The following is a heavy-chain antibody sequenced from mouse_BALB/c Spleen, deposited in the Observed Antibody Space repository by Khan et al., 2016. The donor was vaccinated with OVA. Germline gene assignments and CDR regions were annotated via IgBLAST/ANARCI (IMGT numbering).Heavy chain of an antibody. CDR1: GYTFTNYT. V-gene: IGHV1-4*01. CDR3: VRIPIPPYHFDY. Sequence: VQLQESGAELARPGASVKMSCKASGYTFTNYTIHWVKQRPGQGLEWIGYINPSSGYTNYNQNYNDKATLTTDRSSSTAYMQLSRLTSDDSAVYYCVRIPIPPYHFDYWGKGTTLTVSS. CDR2: INPSSGYT. J-gene: IGHJ2*01.